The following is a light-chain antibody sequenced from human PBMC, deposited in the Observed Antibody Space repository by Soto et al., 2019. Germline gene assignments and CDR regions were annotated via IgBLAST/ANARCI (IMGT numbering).Light chain of an antibody. Sequence: QSVLTQPASVSGSPGQSITISCTGTRNDVDGYNYVSWYQQHPGKAPKLMIYDVSNRPSGVSNRFSGSKSGNTASLTISGFQAEDEADYYCSSYTSSSTLHVFGTGTKVTVL. CDR1: RNDVDGYNY. V-gene: IGLV2-14*01. CDR2: DVS. CDR3: SSYTSSSTLHV. J-gene: IGLJ1*01.